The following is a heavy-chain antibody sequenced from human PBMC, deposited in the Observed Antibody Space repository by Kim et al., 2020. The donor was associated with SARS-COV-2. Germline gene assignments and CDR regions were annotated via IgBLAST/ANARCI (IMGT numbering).Heavy chain of an antibody. Sequence: SETLSLTCTVSGGSISSYYWSWIRQSPGKGLEWIGYIYYSGSTNHNPSLKSRVTISVDTSKNQVSLKLSSVTAADTAVYYCARHGTISSSWLGYWGQGTL. CDR1: GGSISSYY. J-gene: IGHJ4*02. D-gene: IGHD6-13*01. CDR3: ARHGTISSSWLGY. CDR2: IYYSGST. V-gene: IGHV4-59*08.